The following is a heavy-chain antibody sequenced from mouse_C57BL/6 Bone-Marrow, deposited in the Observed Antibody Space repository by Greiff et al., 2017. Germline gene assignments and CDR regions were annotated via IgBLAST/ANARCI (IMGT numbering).Heavy chain of an antibody. CDR1: GYTFTSYW. CDR2: INPSSGYP. Sequence: QVHVKQSGAELVKPGASVKLSCKASGYTFTSYWMHWVKQRPGQGLEWIGYINPSSGYPKYNQKFKDKATLTADKSSSTAYMQLSSLTYEDSAVYYCADYYFDYWGQGTTLTVSS. CDR3: ADYYFDY. J-gene: IGHJ2*01. V-gene: IGHV1-7*01.